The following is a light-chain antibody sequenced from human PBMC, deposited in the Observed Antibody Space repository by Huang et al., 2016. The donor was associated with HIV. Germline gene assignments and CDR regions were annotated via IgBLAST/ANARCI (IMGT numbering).Light chain of an antibody. Sequence: EIVMTQSPATLYVSSGERATLSCRASQSVSSNLTWYQQKPGQAPRLLIYGASTRASGIPARFSGSGSGTEFTLIISSLQSEDFAVYYCQQYNNWPRAFGQGTRLDIK. CDR3: QQYNNWPRA. CDR2: GAS. V-gene: IGKV3-15*01. J-gene: IGKJ5*01. CDR1: QSVSSN.